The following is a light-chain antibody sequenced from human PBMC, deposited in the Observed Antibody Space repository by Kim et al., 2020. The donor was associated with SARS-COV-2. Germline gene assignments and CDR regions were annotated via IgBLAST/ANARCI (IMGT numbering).Light chain of an antibody. Sequence: QSVLTQPPSASGTPGQRVTISCSGSSSNIGSNTVNWYQQLPGTAPTLLIYSNDQRPSGVPDRFSGSKSGTSASLAIREFRSEDEADYYCASWDATLKRVFGGGTQRTVL. CDR1: SSNIGSNT. V-gene: IGLV1-44*01. CDR3: ASWDATLKRV. J-gene: IGLJ3*02. CDR2: SND.